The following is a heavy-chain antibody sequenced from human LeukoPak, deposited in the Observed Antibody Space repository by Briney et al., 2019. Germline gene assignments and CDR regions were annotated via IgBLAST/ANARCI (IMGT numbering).Heavy chain of an antibody. J-gene: IGHJ4*02. CDR3: AAPGVPAATYYFDY. D-gene: IGHD2-2*01. V-gene: IGHV3-53*01. CDR1: GFTVSRNS. CDR2: MYSGGNT. Sequence: GGSLRLSCAASGFTVSRNSMSWVRQAPGKGLEWVSIMYSGGNTNYADSVKGRFTISRDSSKNTLFLQMNSLRAEDTAVYYCAAPGVPAATYYFDYWGQGTLVSVSS.